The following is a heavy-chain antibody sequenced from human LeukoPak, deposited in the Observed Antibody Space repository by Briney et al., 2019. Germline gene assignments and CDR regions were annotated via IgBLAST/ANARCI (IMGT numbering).Heavy chain of an antibody. Sequence: RGSLRLSCSASGFTFSIYAMHWVRQAPGKGLEYVSAISNNGGSIYYADSVEGRFTISRDNSKNTLSLQMSSLRAEGTAVYYCVDAAGTGSYKMWYFDYWGQGTLVTVSS. J-gene: IGHJ4*02. D-gene: IGHD3-10*01. CDR1: GFTFSIYA. CDR2: ISNNGGSI. CDR3: VDAAGTGSYKMWYFDY. V-gene: IGHV3-64D*09.